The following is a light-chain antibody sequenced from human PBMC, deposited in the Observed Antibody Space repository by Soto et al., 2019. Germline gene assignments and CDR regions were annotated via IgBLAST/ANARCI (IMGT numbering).Light chain of an antibody. J-gene: IGLJ2*01. CDR2: DNN. CDR1: SSNIGSNY. CDR3: GTWDIGLSAVV. V-gene: IGLV1-51*01. Sequence: QSVLTQPPSVSAAPGQKVTISCSGSSSNIGSNYVSWYQQLPGTAPKLLIYDNNKRPSGIPDRFSGSKSGTSATLGITGLQTGDEADYYCGTWDIGLSAVVFGGGTKLTVL.